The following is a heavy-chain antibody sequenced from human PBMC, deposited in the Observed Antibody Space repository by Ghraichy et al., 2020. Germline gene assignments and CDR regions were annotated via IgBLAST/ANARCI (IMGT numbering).Heavy chain of an antibody. J-gene: IGHJ4*02. CDR2: ISAYNGNT. CDR3: ARDAYYYDSSGPLGY. V-gene: IGHV1-18*01. Sequence: ASVKVSCKASGYTFTSYGISWVRQAPGQGLEWMGWISAYNGNTNYAQKLQGRVTITTDTSTSTAYMELRSLRSDDTAVYYCARDAYYYDSSGPLGYWGQGTLVTVSS. CDR1: GYTFTSYG. D-gene: IGHD3-22*01.